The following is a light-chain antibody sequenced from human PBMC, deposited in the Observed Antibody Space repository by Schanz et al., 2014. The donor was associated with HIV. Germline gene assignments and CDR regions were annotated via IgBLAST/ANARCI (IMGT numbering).Light chain of an antibody. Sequence: EIVMTQSPATLSLSPGERATLSCRASHSVSSNLAWYQQKPGQAPRLLIYGTSTRATGIPANFSGSGSGTEFTLTISSLQSEDFAVYYCQQYNDWPPSTFGQGTKLEIK. CDR2: GTS. CDR1: HSVSSN. V-gene: IGKV3-15*01. J-gene: IGKJ2*01. CDR3: QQYNDWPPST.